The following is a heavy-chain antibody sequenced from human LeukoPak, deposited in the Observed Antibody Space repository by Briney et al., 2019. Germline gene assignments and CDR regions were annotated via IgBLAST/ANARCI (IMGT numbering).Heavy chain of an antibody. V-gene: IGHV3-66*01. D-gene: IGHD3-22*01. CDR1: GFSVSRNY. Sequence: PGGSLRLSCAASGFSVSRNYMTWVRQAPGEGLEWVSLIYSGGSTSYADSVKGRFTISRDNSKNTLYLQMNSLRAEDTAVYYCARGGTYYYDSSGYYSRYNFDYWGQGTLVTVSS. CDR3: ARGGTYYYDSSGYYSRYNFDY. J-gene: IGHJ4*02. CDR2: IYSGGST.